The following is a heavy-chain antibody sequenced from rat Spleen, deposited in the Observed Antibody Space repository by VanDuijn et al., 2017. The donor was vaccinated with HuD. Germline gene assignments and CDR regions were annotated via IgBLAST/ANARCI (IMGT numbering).Heavy chain of an antibody. V-gene: IGHV5-22*01. CDR2: ISYEGSST. CDR1: GFTFSDYY. CDR3: ARPPYNNYFDY. J-gene: IGHJ2*01. D-gene: IGHD1-10*01. Sequence: EVQLVESGGGLVQPGRSLNLSCAASGFTFSDYYMAWVRQAPKKGLEWVASISYEGSSTYNGDSVKGRFTISRDNAKSTLYLQLNSLRSEDTATYYCARPPYNNYFDYWGQGVMVTVSS.